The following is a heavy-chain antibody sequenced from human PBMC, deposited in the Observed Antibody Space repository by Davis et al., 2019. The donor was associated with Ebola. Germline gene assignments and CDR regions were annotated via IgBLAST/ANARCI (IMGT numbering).Heavy chain of an antibody. J-gene: IGHJ1*01. D-gene: IGHD6-19*01. CDR1: GFTFSSYA. CDR3: TNRPLGWYSSGWSQH. CDR2: IRNKANSYAT. Sequence: PGGSLRLSCAASGFTFSSYAMHWVRQASGKGLEWVGRIRNKANSYATAYAASVKGRFTISRDDSKNTAYLQMNSLKTEDTAVYYCTNRPLGWYSSGWSQHWGQGTLVTVSS. V-gene: IGHV3-73*01.